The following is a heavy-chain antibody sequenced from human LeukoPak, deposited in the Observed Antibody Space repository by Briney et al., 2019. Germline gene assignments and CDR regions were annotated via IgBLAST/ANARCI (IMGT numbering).Heavy chain of an antibody. CDR2: ISSSSSTI. Sequence: GGSLRLSCAASGFTFSSYSMNWVRQAPGKGLEWVSYISSSSSTIYYADSVKGRFTISRDNAKNSLYLQMNSLRAEDTAVYYCAREASTTWIQLWSRAGYYMDVWGKGTTVTVSS. CDR1: GFTFSSYS. CDR3: AREASTTWIQLWSRAGYYMDV. V-gene: IGHV3-48*01. J-gene: IGHJ6*03. D-gene: IGHD5-18*01.